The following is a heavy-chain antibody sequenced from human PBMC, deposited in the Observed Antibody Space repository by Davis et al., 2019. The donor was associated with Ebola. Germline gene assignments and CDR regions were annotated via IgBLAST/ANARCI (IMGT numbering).Heavy chain of an antibody. Sequence: PGGSLRLSCAASGFTFSSHGMHWVRQAPGKGLEWVSAIGTAGETYYSGSVKGRLTFFRANAKNSLYLQMNSLRAGDTAVYYCARDLGPFSSSWYGMDVWGKGTTVTVSS. V-gene: IGHV3-13*01. CDR3: ARDLGPFSSSWYGMDV. CDR2: IGTAGET. CDR1: GFTFSSHG. J-gene: IGHJ6*04. D-gene: IGHD6-13*01.